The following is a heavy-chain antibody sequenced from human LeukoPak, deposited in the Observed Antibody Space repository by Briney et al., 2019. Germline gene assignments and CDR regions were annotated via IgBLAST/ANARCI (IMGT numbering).Heavy chain of an antibody. Sequence: GGSLRLSCAASGFTFSSYSMNWVRQAPGKGLEWVSYISSSSSTIYYADSVKGRFTISRDNAKNSLYLQMNSLRAEGTAVYYCALATYSSSWYVPYYYYGMDVWGQGTTVTVSS. CDR1: GFTFSSYS. CDR3: ALATYSSSWYVPYYYYGMDV. V-gene: IGHV3-48*01. CDR2: ISSSSSTI. D-gene: IGHD6-13*01. J-gene: IGHJ6*02.